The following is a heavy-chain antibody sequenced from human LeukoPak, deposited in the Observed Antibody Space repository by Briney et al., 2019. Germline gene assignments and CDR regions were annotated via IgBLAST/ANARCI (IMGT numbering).Heavy chain of an antibody. CDR3: ARGSTGTTLYDY. CDR1: GGSFSGYY. Sequence: SETLSLTCAVYGGSFSGYYWSWIRQPPGKGLEWIGEINHSGSTNYNPSLKSRVTISVDTSKNQFSLKLSFVTAADTAVYYCARGSTGTTLYDYWGQGTLVTVSS. J-gene: IGHJ4*02. V-gene: IGHV4-34*01. D-gene: IGHD1-1*01. CDR2: INHSGST.